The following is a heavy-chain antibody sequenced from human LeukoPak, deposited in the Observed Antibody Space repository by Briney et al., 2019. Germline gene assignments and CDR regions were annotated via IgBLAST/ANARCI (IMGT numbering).Heavy chain of an antibody. CDR3: AREGWSGFCSVFYFDY. D-gene: IGHD3-3*01. Sequence: GGSLRLSCAASGLTFSSYWMTWVRQAPGKGLEWVANIKQDGSEKYYVDSVKGRFTISRDNAKNSLYLQMNSLRAEDTAVYYCAREGWSGFCSVFYFDYWGQGTLVTVSS. CDR1: GLTFSSYW. J-gene: IGHJ4*02. V-gene: IGHV3-7*01. CDR2: IKQDGSEK.